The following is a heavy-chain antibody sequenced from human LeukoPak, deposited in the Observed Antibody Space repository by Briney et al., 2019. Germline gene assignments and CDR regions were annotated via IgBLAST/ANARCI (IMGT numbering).Heavy chain of an antibody. CDR1: GFTFSTYT. J-gene: IGHJ4*02. V-gene: IGHV3-21*01. CDR3: AKGYYYESRFYFDY. Sequence: PGGSLRLSCAASGFTFSTYTMKWVRQAPGKGLEWVSSITSTSTYIYYADSVKGRFTISRANAKNSLFLQMNSLRAEDTAVYYCAKGYYYESRFYFDYWGQGNLVTVSS. CDR2: ITSTSTYI. D-gene: IGHD3-22*01.